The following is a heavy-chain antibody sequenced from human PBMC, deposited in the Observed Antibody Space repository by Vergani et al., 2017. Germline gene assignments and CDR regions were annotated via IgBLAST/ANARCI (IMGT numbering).Heavy chain of an antibody. CDR1: GASIRSSNYY. Sequence: QLQLQESGPGLVKPSATLSLTCSVSGASIRSSNYYWGWIRQPPGKGLEWIASIYYSGSTYYNPSLKSRVTISVDKSKHQFSLKLSSVTAADTAVYFCARHSTVEWLVKLGWIDPWGQGILVTVSS. J-gene: IGHJ5*02. D-gene: IGHD6-19*01. V-gene: IGHV4-39*01. CDR2: IYYSGST. CDR3: ARHSTVEWLVKLGWIDP.